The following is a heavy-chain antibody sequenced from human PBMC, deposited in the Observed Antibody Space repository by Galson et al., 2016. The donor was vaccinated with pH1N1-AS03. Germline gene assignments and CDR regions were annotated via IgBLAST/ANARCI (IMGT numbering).Heavy chain of an antibody. V-gene: IGHV2-5*01. CDR2: IYWNSEK. CDR1: GFSLNTNGVG. D-gene: IGHD2-21*02. Sequence: PALVKPPQTLTLTCDFSGFSLNTNGVGVGWIRQPPGKPLEWLALIYWNSEKRYNPFLKGRLTITKDTSKNQVVLTMTNMAPGDTATYFCARKPTGSMVVTIGVGYFALWGRGTLVAVSS. J-gene: IGHJ2*01. CDR3: ARKPTGSMVVTIGVGYFAL.